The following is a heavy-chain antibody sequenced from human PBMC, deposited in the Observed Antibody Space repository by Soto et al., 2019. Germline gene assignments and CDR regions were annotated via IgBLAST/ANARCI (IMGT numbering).Heavy chain of an antibody. Sequence: GESLKISCKGSGYSFTSYWISWVRQMPGKGLEWMGRIDPSDSYTNYSPSFQGHVTISADKSISTAYLQWSSLKASDTAMYYCARLSYDSDSPNPDAFDIWGQGTMVTVSS. V-gene: IGHV5-10-1*01. J-gene: IGHJ3*02. D-gene: IGHD3-22*01. CDR1: GYSFTSYW. CDR2: IDPSDSYT. CDR3: ARLSYDSDSPNPDAFDI.